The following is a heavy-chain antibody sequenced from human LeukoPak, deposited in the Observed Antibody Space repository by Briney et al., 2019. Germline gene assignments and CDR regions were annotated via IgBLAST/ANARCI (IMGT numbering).Heavy chain of an antibody. V-gene: IGHV1-24*01. J-gene: IGHJ4*02. D-gene: IGHD3-10*01. Sequence: GASVKVSCKVSGYTLTELFMHWVRQDPGKGLEWKGGFDPEDGETIYAQKFQGRVTMTEDTSADTAYMELSSLRSEDTAVYYCATPSYITMVRGVISLDYWGQGTLVTVSS. CDR1: GYTLTELF. CDR2: FDPEDGET. CDR3: ATPSYITMVRGVISLDY.